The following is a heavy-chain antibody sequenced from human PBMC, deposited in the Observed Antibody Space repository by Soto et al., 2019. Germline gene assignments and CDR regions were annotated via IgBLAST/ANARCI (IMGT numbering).Heavy chain of an antibody. CDR2: INSDVSST. V-gene: IGHV3-74*01. CDR1: GFTFSSYW. Sequence: EVQVVESGGGLVQPGGSLRLSCTASGFTFSSYWMYWVRQAPGKGLVWVSRINSDVSSTAYADSVKGRFTISRGNAKNTLYLQMNSLRAEDTAVYYCARAMGNIYGYGWFDPWGQGTVVIVSS. D-gene: IGHD5-18*01. J-gene: IGHJ5*02. CDR3: ARAMGNIYGYGWFDP.